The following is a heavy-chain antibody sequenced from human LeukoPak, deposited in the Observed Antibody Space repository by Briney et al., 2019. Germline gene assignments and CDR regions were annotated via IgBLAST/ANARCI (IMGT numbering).Heavy chain of an antibody. CDR2: ITASGTAM. V-gene: IGHV3-48*01. Sequence: PGGSLRLSCAASGFTFSSYSMNWVRQAPGKGLEWVSHITASGTAMFYADSVKGRFTISRDNSKNTLYLQMNSLRAEDTAVYYCARERAFDIWGQGTMVTVSS. J-gene: IGHJ3*02. CDR3: ARERAFDI. CDR1: GFTFSSYS.